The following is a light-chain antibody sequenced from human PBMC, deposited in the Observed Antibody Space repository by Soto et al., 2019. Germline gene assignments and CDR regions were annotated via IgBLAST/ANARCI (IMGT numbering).Light chain of an antibody. CDR2: DAS. Sequence: DFPMTQSPSTLSASVADRVPITCRASQSISSWLAWYQQKPGKAPKLLIYDASSLESGVPSRFSGSGSGTEFTLTISSLQPDDFATYYCQQYNSYPWTFGEGTKVDI. CDR3: QQYNSYPWT. V-gene: IGKV1-5*01. CDR1: QSISSW. J-gene: IGKJ1*01.